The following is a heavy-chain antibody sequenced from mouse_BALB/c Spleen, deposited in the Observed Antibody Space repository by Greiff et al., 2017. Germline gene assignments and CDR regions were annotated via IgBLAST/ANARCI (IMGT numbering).Heavy chain of an antibody. Sequence: VQRVESGPGLVQPSQSLSLTCTVSGFSFTSYGVHWVRQTPGKGLEWLGVIWSGGSTYYNAAFISRLSISKDNSKSQVFFKMNSLQANDTAIYYCARKRDGSYAMDYWGQGTSVTVSS. CDR2: IWSGGST. CDR3: ARKRDGSYAMDY. J-gene: IGHJ4*01. CDR1: GFSFTSYG. D-gene: IGHD2-3*01. V-gene: IGHV2-2*02.